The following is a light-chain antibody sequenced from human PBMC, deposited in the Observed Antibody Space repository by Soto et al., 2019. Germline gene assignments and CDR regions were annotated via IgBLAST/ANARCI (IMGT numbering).Light chain of an antibody. V-gene: IGKV1-17*01. J-gene: IGKJ5*01. CDR1: QGIRNA. CDR3: LQHDSYPIT. CDR2: DAS. Sequence: DIQMTQSPSSLSASVGDRVTITCRASQGIRNALAWYQQKPGKAPKCLIYDASTFQTGVPSRFSGSGSGTEFTLTISSLQPEDFATYYCLQHDSYPITFGQGTRLEIK.